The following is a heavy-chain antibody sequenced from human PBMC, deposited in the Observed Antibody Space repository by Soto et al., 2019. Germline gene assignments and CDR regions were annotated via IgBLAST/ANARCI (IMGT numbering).Heavy chain of an antibody. D-gene: IGHD3-16*01. CDR1: GYTFTSYY. CDR3: ARGYYDYVWGSLPYYFDY. J-gene: IGHJ4*02. CDR2: INPSGGST. V-gene: IGHV1-46*01. Sequence: QVQLVQSGAEVKKPGASVKVSCKASGYTFTSYYMHWVRQAPGQGLEWMGIINPSGGSTSYAQKFQGRVTMTRDTSTSTVYMELSSLRSEDTAVYYCARGYYDYVWGSLPYYFDYWGQGTLVTVSS.